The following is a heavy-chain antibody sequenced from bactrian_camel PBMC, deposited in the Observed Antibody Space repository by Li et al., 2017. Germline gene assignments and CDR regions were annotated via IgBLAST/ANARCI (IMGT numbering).Heavy chain of an antibody. D-gene: IGHD2*01. CDR2: VDCDGRTT. J-gene: IGHJ6*01. V-gene: IGHV3S54*01. CDR3: ATHCIGGDCYTQGYFGY. Sequence: HVQLVESGGGSVQIGGSLRLSCTVSGVYFEHYDMGWYRQAPGKEREAVATVDCDGRTTKYADFVKGRFTVSRDNAKKTSYLQMNSLKSEDTALHYCATHCIGGDCYTQGYFGYWGQGTQVTVS. CDR1: GVYFEHYD.